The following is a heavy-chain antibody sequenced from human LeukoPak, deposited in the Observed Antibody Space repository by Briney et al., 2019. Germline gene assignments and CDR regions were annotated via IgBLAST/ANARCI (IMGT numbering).Heavy chain of an antibody. CDR2: INHSGST. CDR1: GGSFSGYY. V-gene: IGHV4-34*01. CDR3: ARAVSDYYDSSGYLDY. D-gene: IGHD3-22*01. J-gene: IGHJ4*02. Sequence: SETLSLTCAVYGGSFSGYYWSWLRQPPGKGLEWIGEINHSGSTNYNPSLKSRVTISVDTSKNQFSLKLSSVTAADTAVYYCARAVSDYYDSSGYLDYWGQGTQVTVSS.